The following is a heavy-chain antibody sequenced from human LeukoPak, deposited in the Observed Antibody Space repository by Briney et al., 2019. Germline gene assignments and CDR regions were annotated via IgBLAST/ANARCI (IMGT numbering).Heavy chain of an antibody. D-gene: IGHD1-26*01. CDR1: GYSISSGYY. V-gene: IGHV4-38-2*02. Sequence: SETLSLTCTVSGYSISSGYYWGWIRQPPGKGLERIGSIYHSGSTYYNPSLKSRVTISVDTSKNQFSLKLSSVTAADTAVYYCARDPSKWEQLIGGSGSSSGGFDYWGQGTLVTVSS. CDR3: ARDPSKWEQLIGGSGSSSGGFDY. CDR2: IYHSGST. J-gene: IGHJ4*02.